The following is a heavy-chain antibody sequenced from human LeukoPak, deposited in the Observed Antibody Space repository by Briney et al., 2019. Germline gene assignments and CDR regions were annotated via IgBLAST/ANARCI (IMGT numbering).Heavy chain of an antibody. CDR3: AREYKSEVDYGGNSGMDV. CDR1: GFTVSSNY. CDR2: IYSGGST. D-gene: IGHD4-23*01. V-gene: IGHV3-53*04. J-gene: IGHJ6*02. Sequence: GGSLRLSCAASGFTVSSNYMSWVRQAPGKGLEWVSVIYSGGSTYYADSVKGRFTISRHNSKNTLYLQMNSLRAEDTAVYYCAREYKSEVDYGGNSGMDVWGQGTTVTVSS.